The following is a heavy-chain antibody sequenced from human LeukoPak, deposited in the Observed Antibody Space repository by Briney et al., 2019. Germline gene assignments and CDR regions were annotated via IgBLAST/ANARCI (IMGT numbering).Heavy chain of an antibody. CDR2: IYTSGST. J-gene: IGHJ1*01. D-gene: IGHD3-3*01. CDR3: ARGLTYYDFWSGYSTEYFQH. V-gene: IGHV4-61*02. Sequence: SQTLSLTCTVAGGSISSGSYDWSWIRQPAWKGLEWIGRIYTSGSTNYNPSLKIRVTISVDPSKNQSSLKLSSVTAAATAVYYCARGLTYYDFWSGYSTEYFQHWGQGTLVTVSS. CDR1: GGSISSGSYD.